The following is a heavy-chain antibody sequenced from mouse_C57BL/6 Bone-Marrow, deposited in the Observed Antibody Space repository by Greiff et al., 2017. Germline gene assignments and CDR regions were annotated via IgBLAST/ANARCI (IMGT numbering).Heavy chain of an antibody. J-gene: IGHJ2*01. Sequence: VQLLQSGTVLARPGASVKMSCKTSGYTFTSYWMHWVKQRPGQGLEWIGAIYTGNSTTSYNQKFKGKAKLTAVTSASTAYMELISLTNEDSSVYYCRNSKHFDDWGKGTTVTVSS. CDR2: IYTGNSTT. D-gene: IGHD2-5*01. V-gene: IGHV1-5*01. CDR3: RNSKHFDD. CDR1: GYTFTSYW.